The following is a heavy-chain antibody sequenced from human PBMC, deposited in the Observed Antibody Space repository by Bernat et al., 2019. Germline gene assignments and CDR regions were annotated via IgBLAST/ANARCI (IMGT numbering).Heavy chain of an antibody. CDR2: ISSSSSYI. J-gene: IGHJ4*02. CDR3: AKLGRYYDSSGNFDY. D-gene: IGHD3-22*01. V-gene: IGHV3-21*04. Sequence: EVQLVESGGGLVKPGGSLRLSCAASGFTFSSYSMNWVRQAPGKGLEWVSSISSSSSYIYYADSVKGRFTISRDNSKNTLYLQMNSLRAEDTAVYYCAKLGRYYDSSGNFDYWGQGTLVTVSS. CDR1: GFTFSSYS.